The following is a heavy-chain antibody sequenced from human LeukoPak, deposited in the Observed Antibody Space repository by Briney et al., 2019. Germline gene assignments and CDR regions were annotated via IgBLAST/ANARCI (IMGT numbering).Heavy chain of an antibody. J-gene: IGHJ5*02. D-gene: IGHD3-10*01. CDR1: GFTFSSYS. CDR2: ISSSSSYI. CDR3: AREATDGGWFDP. V-gene: IGHV3-21*01. Sequence: GGSLRLSCAASGFTFSSYSMNWVRQAPGKGLEWVSSISSSSSYIYYADSVKGRFTISRDNAKNTLYLQMNSLRAEDTAVYYCAREATDGGWFDPWGQGTLVTVSS.